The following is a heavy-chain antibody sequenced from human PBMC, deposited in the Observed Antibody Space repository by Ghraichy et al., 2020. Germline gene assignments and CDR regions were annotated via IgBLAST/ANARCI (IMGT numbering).Heavy chain of an antibody. CDR3: AREGGYDFWGGYPPRFDY. CDR2: IYYSGST. CDR1: GGSVSSGSYY. Sequence: SETLSLTCTVSGGSVSSGSYYWSWIRQPPGKGLEWIGSIYYSGSTNYNPSLKSRVTISVDTSKNQFSLKLSSVTAADTAVYYCAREGGYDFWGGYPPRFDYWGQGTLVTVSS. D-gene: IGHD3-3*01. V-gene: IGHV4-61*01. J-gene: IGHJ4*02.